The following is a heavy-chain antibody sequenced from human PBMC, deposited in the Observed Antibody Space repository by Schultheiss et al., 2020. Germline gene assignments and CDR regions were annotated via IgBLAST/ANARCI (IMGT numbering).Heavy chain of an antibody. CDR1: GYNLTTYY. D-gene: IGHD6-19*01. Sequence: GESLKISCRGSGYNLTTYYIVWVRQMPGKGLEWMGIIYPGDFDTRYSPSFRGQVTISADRSISTVYLQWSSLRASDTAMYYCARIVALGCFDYWGQGTLVTVSS. J-gene: IGHJ4*02. CDR2: IYPGDFDT. V-gene: IGHV5-51*01. CDR3: ARIVALGCFDY.